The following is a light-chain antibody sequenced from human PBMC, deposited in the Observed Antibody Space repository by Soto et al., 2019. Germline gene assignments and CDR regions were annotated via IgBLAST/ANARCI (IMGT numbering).Light chain of an antibody. Sequence: EIVMTQSPATLSVSPGERATLSCRASQSVSSYLAWYQQKPGQAPRLVIFDASNRANGVPARFGGSGSGTDFTLTINSLEPEDFAVYYCQQRNVWPPITFGQGTKVDIK. CDR2: DAS. CDR3: QQRNVWPPIT. CDR1: QSVSSY. V-gene: IGKV3-11*01. J-gene: IGKJ1*01.